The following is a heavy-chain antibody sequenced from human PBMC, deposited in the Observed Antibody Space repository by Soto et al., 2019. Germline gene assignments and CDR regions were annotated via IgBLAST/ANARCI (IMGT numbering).Heavy chain of an antibody. V-gene: IGHV3-21*01. D-gene: IGHD3-22*01. CDR1: GFTFTSSS. CDR3: ARDGPYYYDSSGYRPGYYGMDV. J-gene: IGHJ6*02. Sequence: GSLRLSCAASGFTFTSSSMNWVRQAPGKGLEWVSSISSSSSYIYYADSVKGRFTIARDNAKNSLYLKMNSRRAEDTAVYYCARDGPYYYDSSGYRPGYYGMDVWGQGTTVTVSS. CDR2: ISSSSSYI.